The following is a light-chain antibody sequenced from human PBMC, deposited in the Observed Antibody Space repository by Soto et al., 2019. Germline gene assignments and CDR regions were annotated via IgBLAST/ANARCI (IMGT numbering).Light chain of an antibody. Sequence: DIQMTQSPSTLSASVGDRVTITCRASQSISSWLAWYQQKPGKAPKLLIYDASTRATGIPARFSGSGSGTEFTLTISSLQSEDFAVYYCQQYNNWPPLTFGGGTKVEIK. CDR1: QSISSW. CDR3: QQYNNWPPLT. V-gene: IGKV1-5*01. CDR2: DAS. J-gene: IGKJ4*01.